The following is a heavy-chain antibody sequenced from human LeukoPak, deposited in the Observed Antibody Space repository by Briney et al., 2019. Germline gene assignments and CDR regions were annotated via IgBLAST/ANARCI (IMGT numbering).Heavy chain of an antibody. Sequence: PSETLSLTCTVSGGSISSGYYYWSWIRQPPGKGLEWIGYIYYSGSTYYNPSLKSRVTISVDTSKNQFSLKLSSVTAADTAVYYCAMELVAAYDAFDIWGQGTMVTVSS. CDR1: GGSISSGYYY. V-gene: IGHV4-30-4*08. J-gene: IGHJ3*02. CDR3: AMELVAAYDAFDI. D-gene: IGHD2-15*01. CDR2: IYYSGST.